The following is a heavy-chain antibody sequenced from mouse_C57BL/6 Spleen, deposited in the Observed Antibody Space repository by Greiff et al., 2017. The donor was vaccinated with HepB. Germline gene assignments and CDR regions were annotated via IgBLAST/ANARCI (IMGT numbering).Heavy chain of an antibody. CDR3: ARCRAGTGYYFDY. CDR1: GYTFTSYW. D-gene: IGHD3-3*01. Sequence: QVQLQQPGAELVKPGASVKLSCTASGYTFTSYWMHWVKQRPGQGLEWIGMIHPNSGSTNYNEKFKSKATLTVDKSSSTAYMQLSSLTSEDSAVYYCARCRAGTGYYFDYWGQGTTLTVSS. CDR2: IHPNSGST. V-gene: IGHV1-64*01. J-gene: IGHJ2*01.